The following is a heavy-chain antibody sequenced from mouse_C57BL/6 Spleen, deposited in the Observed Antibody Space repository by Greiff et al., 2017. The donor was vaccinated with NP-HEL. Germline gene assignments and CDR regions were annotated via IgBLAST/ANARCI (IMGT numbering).Heavy chain of an antibody. J-gene: IGHJ3*01. Sequence: EVQLQQSGPELVKPGASVKISCKASGYTFTDYYMNWVKQSHGKSLEWIGDINPNNGGTSYNQKFKGKATLTVDKSSSTAYMELRSLTSEDSAVYYGARDDYDAWFAYWGQGTLVTVSA. V-gene: IGHV1-26*01. CDR1: GYTFTDYY. D-gene: IGHD2-4*01. CDR3: ARDDYDAWFAY. CDR2: INPNNGGT.